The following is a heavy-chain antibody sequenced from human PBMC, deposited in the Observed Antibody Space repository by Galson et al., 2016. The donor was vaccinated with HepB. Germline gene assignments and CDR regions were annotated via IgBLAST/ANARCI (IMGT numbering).Heavy chain of an antibody. CDR3: ARAGYCSGVTCRGRDWLDA. D-gene: IGHD2-15*01. V-gene: IGHV3-30*03. CDR1: GFTFSDFG. J-gene: IGHJ5*02. Sequence: SLRLSCAGSGFTFSDFGMHWVRQAPGKGLEWVSVIRPDGSDDNYADSVKGRFTISRDNSKDKLYLQMNSLRDEDTALYYLARAGYCSGVTCRGRDWLDAWGQGTLVTVSS. CDR2: IRPDGSDD.